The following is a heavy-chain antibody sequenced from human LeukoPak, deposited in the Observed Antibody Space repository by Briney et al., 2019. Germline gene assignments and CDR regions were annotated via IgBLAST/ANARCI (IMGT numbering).Heavy chain of an antibody. J-gene: IGHJ4*02. CDR3: ARDSHSSSWYSEFDY. D-gene: IGHD6-13*01. Sequence: AGGSLRLSCAASGFTFNSYDMNWVRQAPGKGLEWVSSINILSNYIYYADSVKGRFTISRDNAKNSPYLQMNSLRAEDTAVYYCARDSHSSSWYSEFDYWGQGTLVTVSS. V-gene: IGHV3-21*01. CDR2: INILSNYI. CDR1: GFTFNSYD.